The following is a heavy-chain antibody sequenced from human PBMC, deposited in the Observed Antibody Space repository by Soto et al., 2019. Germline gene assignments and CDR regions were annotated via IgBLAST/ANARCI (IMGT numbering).Heavy chain of an antibody. CDR1: GFTFSSYG. CDR2: ISYDGSNK. D-gene: IGHD1-26*01. V-gene: IGHV3-30*18. J-gene: IGHJ4*02. Sequence: QVQLVESGGGVVQPGRSLRLSCAASGFTFSSYGMHWVRQAPGKGLEWVAVISYDGSNKYYADSVKGRFTISRDNSKNTLYLQMNSLRAEDTAVYYCAKDGGGYSGSHVDYWGQGTLVTVSS. CDR3: AKDGGGYSGSHVDY.